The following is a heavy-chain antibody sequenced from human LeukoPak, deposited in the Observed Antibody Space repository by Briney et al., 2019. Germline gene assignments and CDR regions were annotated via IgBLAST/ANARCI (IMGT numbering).Heavy chain of an antibody. V-gene: IGHV4-34*01. CDR3: ARRGLRYFDWLSNYYFDY. J-gene: IGHJ4*02. D-gene: IGHD3-9*01. CDR1: GGSFSGYY. Sequence: SETLSLTCAVYGGSFSGYYWSWIRQPPGKGLEWIGEINHSGSTNYNPSLKSRVTISVDTSKNQFSLKLSSVTAADTAVYYCARRGLRYFDWLSNYYFDYWGQGTLVTVSS. CDR2: INHSGST.